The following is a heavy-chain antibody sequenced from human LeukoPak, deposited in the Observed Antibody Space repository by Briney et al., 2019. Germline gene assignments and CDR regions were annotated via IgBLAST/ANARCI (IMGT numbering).Heavy chain of an antibody. Sequence: AGGSLRLSCAASRFNFDRYAMHWVRRAPAKGLEWVSGINWKSGIIVYVDSVEGRFTISRDNARNSLYLQMNSLRPEDTAFYYCTKDTTAELRWGDLGHWGQGTLVTVSS. CDR2: INWKSGII. CDR3: TKDTTAELRWGDLGH. J-gene: IGHJ4*02. V-gene: IGHV3-9*01. CDR1: RFNFDRYA. D-gene: IGHD4-23*01.